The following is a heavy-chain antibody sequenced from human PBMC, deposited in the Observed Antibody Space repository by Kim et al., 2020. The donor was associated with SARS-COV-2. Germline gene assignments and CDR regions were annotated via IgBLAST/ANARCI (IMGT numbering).Heavy chain of an antibody. CDR2: IYYSGST. V-gene: IGHV4-59*13. J-gene: IGHJ5*02. Sequence: SETLSLTCTVSGGSISSYYWSWIRQPPGKGLEWIGYIYYSGSTNYNPSLKSRVTISVDTSKNQFSLKLSSVTAADTAVYYCARAIIDYDYVWGSYRYTGGNWFDPWGQGTLVTVSS. CDR1: GGSISSYY. D-gene: IGHD3-16*02. CDR3: ARAIIDYDYVWGSYRYTGGNWFDP.